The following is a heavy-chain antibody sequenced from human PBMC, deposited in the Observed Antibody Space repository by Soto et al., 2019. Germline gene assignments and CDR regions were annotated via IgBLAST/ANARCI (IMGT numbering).Heavy chain of an antibody. CDR2: ISSSGRYI. CDR3: ARDPGTYYFDY. CDR1: GFTFSSDT. D-gene: IGHD1-1*01. Sequence: PGGSLRLSCAASGFTFSSDTMNWVRQAPGKGLEWVSSISSSGRYIYYADSVSGRFTISRDNAKNSLYLQLDSLRADDTAVYYCARDPGTYYFDYWGQGTRVTVSS. J-gene: IGHJ4*02. V-gene: IGHV3-21*01.